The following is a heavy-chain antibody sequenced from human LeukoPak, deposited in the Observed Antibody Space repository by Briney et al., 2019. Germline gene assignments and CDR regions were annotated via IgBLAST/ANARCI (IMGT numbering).Heavy chain of an antibody. J-gene: IGHJ4*02. CDR3: AREVYSNGWYDYFDY. D-gene: IGHD6-19*01. CDR1: GGSFSGYY. Sequence: SETLSLTCAVYGGSFSGYYWSWIRQPPGKGLEWIGEINHSGSTNYNPSLKSRVTISVDTSKNQFSLKVTSVTAADTAVYYCAREVYSNGWYDYFDYWGQGALVTVSS. CDR2: INHSGST. V-gene: IGHV4-34*01.